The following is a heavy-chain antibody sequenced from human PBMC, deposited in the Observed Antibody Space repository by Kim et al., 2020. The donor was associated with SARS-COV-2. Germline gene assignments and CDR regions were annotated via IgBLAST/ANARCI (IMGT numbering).Heavy chain of an antibody. V-gene: IGHV1-3*04. CDR3: ARGRSGDF. CDR2: INTGNGNT. Sequence: ASVKVSCKASGYSFTTYGIFWLRQAPGQGLECMGWINTGNGNTGYSQKFQGRVTITRDTSASTAYMELSSLRSEDTAVYYCARGRSGDFWGQGTLVTVSA. D-gene: IGHD7-27*01. J-gene: IGHJ4*02. CDR1: GYSFTTYG.